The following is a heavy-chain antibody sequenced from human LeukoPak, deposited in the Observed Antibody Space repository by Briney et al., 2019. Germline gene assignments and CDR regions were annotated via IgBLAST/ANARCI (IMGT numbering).Heavy chain of an antibody. Sequence: GGSLRLSCAASGFTFKTYWMHCVRHAPGKGLVWVSHSNSDGSSTSYADSVRGRFTISRDNAKNTLYLQMNSLRAEDTAVYYCARDLKGPVNDVFDMWGQGTMVTVSS. CDR1: GFTFKTYW. CDR2: SNSDGSST. V-gene: IGHV3-74*01. J-gene: IGHJ3*02. CDR3: ARDLKGPVNDVFDM. D-gene: IGHD4-23*01.